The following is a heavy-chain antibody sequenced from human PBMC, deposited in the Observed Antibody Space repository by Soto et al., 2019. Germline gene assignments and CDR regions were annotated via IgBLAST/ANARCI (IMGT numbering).Heavy chain of an antibody. CDR2: ISWNSGKI. J-gene: IGHJ4*02. D-gene: IGHD3-9*01. Sequence: GGSLRLSCAASGFTFDDYAMHWVRQAPGKGLEWVSGISWNSGKIAYADSVKGRFTISRDNAKNSLSLQMNSLRADDTAIYYCGKARYLLVDQPLYFESWGQGTLVTVSS. CDR1: GFTFDDYA. V-gene: IGHV3-9*01. CDR3: GKARYLLVDQPLYFES.